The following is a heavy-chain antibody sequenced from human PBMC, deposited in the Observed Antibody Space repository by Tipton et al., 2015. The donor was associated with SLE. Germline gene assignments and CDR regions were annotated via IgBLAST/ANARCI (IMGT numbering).Heavy chain of an antibody. J-gene: IGHJ6*03. CDR3: ARESGITVPRGYFYYMDV. CDR1: GASISRSFSSQY. V-gene: IGHV4-59*11. Sequence: TLSLTCTVSGASISRSFSSQYWNWIRQPPGKGLEWIGYISHTGSTHYNPSLKSRVSISVDMSKNQVSLSRTSVTAADTAIYYCARESGITVPRGYFYYMDVWGKGTTVTVS. D-gene: IGHD5-12*01. CDR2: ISHTGST.